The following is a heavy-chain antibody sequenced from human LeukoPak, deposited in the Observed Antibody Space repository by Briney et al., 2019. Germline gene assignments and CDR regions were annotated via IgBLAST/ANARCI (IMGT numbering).Heavy chain of an antibody. CDR1: GFTFSSYA. J-gene: IGHJ4*02. V-gene: IGHV3-30-3*01. CDR2: ISYDGSNK. D-gene: IGHD3-3*01. Sequence: PGRSLRLSCAASGFTFSSYAMHWVRQAPGKGLEWVAVISYDGSNKYYADSVKGRFTISRDNSKNTLYLQMNSLRAEDTAVYYCARDIGITIFGVVLDYWGQGTLVTVSS. CDR3: ARDIGITIFGVVLDY.